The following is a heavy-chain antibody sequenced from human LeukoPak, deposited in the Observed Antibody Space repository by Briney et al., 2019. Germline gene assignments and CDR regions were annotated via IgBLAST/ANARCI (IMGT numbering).Heavy chain of an antibody. J-gene: IGHJ6*02. CDR3: ARSLGATRYNLKYYFFYGLDV. CDR2: SHYSGST. D-gene: IGHD1-26*01. Sequence: SETLSLTCTVSGGSINTYYWNWIRQPPGKGLEWICYSHYSGSTKYSPSLKSRVTISVDTSNNQFSLRLSYVTAADTAVYYCARSLGATRYNLKYYFFYGLDVWGQGTTVTVSS. CDR1: GGSINTYY. V-gene: IGHV4-59*01.